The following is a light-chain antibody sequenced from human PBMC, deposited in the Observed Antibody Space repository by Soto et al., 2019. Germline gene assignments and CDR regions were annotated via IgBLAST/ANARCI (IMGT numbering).Light chain of an antibody. J-gene: IGKJ5*01. CDR2: WAS. V-gene: IGKV4-1*01. CDR1: HIVLYSSNNKNY. CDR3: QQRSNWPSIT. Sequence: DRLMTPSPDSLAVSLGERATIKCKSMHIVLYSSNNKNYLAWYQQKPGQPPKLLIYWASTRESGVPDRFSGSGSGTDFTLTISSLEPEDFAVYYCQQRSNWPSITFGQGTRLEVK.